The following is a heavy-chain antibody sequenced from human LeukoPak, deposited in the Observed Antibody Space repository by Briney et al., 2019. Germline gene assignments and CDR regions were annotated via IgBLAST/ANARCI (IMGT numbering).Heavy chain of an antibody. CDR3: AREFGHNRWYFDY. V-gene: IGHV3-30*03. CDR1: GFTFSSYG. CDR2: VSADGRTQ. Sequence: GGSLRLSCAASGFTFSSYGMHWVRQAPGKGLEWVTVVSADGRTQLYSDSVKGRFTVSRDNSLNTLHLQMNSLKTEDTAVYYCAREFGHNRWYFDYWGQGALVTVSS. D-gene: IGHD5-24*01. J-gene: IGHJ4*02.